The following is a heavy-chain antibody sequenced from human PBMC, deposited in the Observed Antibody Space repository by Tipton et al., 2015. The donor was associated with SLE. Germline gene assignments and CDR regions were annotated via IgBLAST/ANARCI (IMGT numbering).Heavy chain of an antibody. D-gene: IGHD3-3*01. CDR2: ISSDGSRT. J-gene: IGHJ4*02. Sequence: SLRLSCAASGFSFSGFWMHWVRQTPGKGLVWVSRISSDGSRTVYADSVRGRFTVSRDNTKNTLYLQMENLRVEDTAVYYCARDRGTSSTPYHTDYWGQGTLVSVSS. CDR1: GFSFSGFW. V-gene: IGHV3-74*01. CDR3: ARDRGTSSTPYHTDY.